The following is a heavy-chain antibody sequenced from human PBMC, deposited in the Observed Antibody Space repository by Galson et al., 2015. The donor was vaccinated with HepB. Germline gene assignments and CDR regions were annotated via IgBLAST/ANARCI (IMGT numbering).Heavy chain of an antibody. CDR2: INPSGGST. CDR1: GYTFTSYY. Sequence: SVKVSCKASGYTFTSYYMHWVRQAPGQGLEWMGIINPSGGSTSYAQKFQGRVTMTRDTSTSTVYMELSSLRSEDTAVYYCAVDSSGYYYYFDYWGQGTLVTVSS. D-gene: IGHD3-22*01. CDR3: AVDSSGYYYYFDY. V-gene: IGHV1-46*03. J-gene: IGHJ4*02.